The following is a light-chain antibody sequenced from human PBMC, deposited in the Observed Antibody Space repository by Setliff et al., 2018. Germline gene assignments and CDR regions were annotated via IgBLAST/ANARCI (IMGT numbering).Light chain of an antibody. CDR1: SSDVGYYNY. CDR3: SSHSSTGTYV. Sequence: QAVLTQPASVSGSPGHSITISCTGTSSDVGYYNYVSWYQQHPGEAPQLKIYEVSNRPSGVSDRFTGSKSGNTASLTISGLQAGDEADYYCSSHSSTGTYVFGTGTKVT. CDR2: EVS. V-gene: IGLV2-14*01. J-gene: IGLJ1*01.